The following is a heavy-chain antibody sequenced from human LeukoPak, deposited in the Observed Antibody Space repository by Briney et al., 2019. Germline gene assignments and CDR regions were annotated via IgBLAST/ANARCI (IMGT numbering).Heavy chain of an antibody. CDR1: GGSFSGYY. V-gene: IGHV4-34*01. Sequence: SETLSLTCAVYGGSFSGYYWSWIRQPPGKGLEWIGEINHSGSTNYNPSLKSRVTISVGTSKNQFSLKLSSVTAADTAVYYCARLSPDYGDCYDYWGQGTLVTVSS. CDR2: INHSGST. D-gene: IGHD4-17*01. CDR3: ARLSPDYGDCYDY. J-gene: IGHJ4*02.